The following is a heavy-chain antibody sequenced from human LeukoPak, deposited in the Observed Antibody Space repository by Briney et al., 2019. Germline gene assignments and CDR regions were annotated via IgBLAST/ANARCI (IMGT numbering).Heavy chain of an antibody. CDR3: AREGAYYLDS. CDR2: VKQDGSER. J-gene: IGHJ4*02. V-gene: IGHV3-7*01. CDR1: GFTFSSYW. Sequence: GGSLRLSCAASGFTFSSYWMSWVRQAPGKGLVWVANVKQDGSERYYVGPVRGRFTISRDNAKNSLYLQMNSLRAEDTAVYYCAREGAYYLDSWGQGTLVAVSS. D-gene: IGHD4/OR15-4a*01.